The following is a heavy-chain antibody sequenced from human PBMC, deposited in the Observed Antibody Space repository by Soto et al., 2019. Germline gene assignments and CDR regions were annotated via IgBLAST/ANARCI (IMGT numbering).Heavy chain of an antibody. J-gene: IGHJ4*02. CDR3: RTAGHRNNVY. V-gene: IGHV3-15*01. CDR2: IKSKTDGGTT. CDR1: GLTLTDAG. Sequence: GGSLRLSCAASGLTLTDAGMNWVRQTPGKGLEWVGLIKSKTDGGTTDYAAPGKGRIIISIDDSKHILYLQMNGLTTADTAVYYCRTAGHRNNVYWGRATQGTVSS.